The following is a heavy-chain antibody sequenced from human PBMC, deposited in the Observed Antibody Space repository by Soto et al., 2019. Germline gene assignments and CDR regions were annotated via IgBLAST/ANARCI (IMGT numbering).Heavy chain of an antibody. V-gene: IGHV1-2*04. J-gene: IGHJ6*02. CDR1: GYTFTGYY. CDR2: INPNSGGT. Sequence: ASVKVSCKASGYTFTGYYMHWVRQAPGQGLEWMGWINPNSGGTNYAQKFQGWVTMTRDTSISTAYMELSRLRSDDTAVYYCARSWGGSSTSSHYYYYYGMDVWGQGTTVTVSS. CDR3: ARSWGGSSTSSHYYYYYGMDV. D-gene: IGHD2-2*01.